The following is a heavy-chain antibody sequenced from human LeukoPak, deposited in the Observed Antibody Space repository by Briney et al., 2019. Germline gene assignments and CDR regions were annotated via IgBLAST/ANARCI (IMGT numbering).Heavy chain of an antibody. D-gene: IGHD1-26*01. CDR3: ARLVGASDFDY. CDR2: IKQDGSEK. V-gene: IGHV3-7*01. J-gene: IGHJ4*02. CDR1: GFTFSSYW. Sequence: GGSLRLSCAASGFTFSSYWMSWVRQAPGKGLEWVANIKQDGSEKYYVYSVKGRFTISRDNAKNSLYLQMNSLRAEDTSVYYCARLVGASDFDYWGQGTLVTVSS.